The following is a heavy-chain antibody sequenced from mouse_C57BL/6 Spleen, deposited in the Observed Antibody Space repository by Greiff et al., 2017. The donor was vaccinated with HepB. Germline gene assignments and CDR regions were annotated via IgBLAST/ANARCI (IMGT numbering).Heavy chain of an antibody. V-gene: IGHV1-26*01. Sequence: EVQLQQSGPELVKPGASVKISCKASGYTFTDYYMNWVKQSHGKSLEWIGDINPNNGGTSYNQKFKGKATLTVDKSSSTAYMELRSLTSEDSAVYYCARPNWEGYFDYWGQGTTLTVSS. D-gene: IGHD4-1*02. CDR3: ARPNWEGYFDY. CDR1: GYTFTDYY. CDR2: INPNNGGT. J-gene: IGHJ2*01.